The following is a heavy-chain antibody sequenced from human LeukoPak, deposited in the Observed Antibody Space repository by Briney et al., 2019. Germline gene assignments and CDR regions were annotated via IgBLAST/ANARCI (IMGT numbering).Heavy chain of an antibody. J-gene: IGHJ4*02. CDR3: ARDRTSGYRLPVDY. CDR1: GFTFSSYG. CDR2: IWYDGTNT. D-gene: IGHD2-2*01. V-gene: IGHV3-33*08. Sequence: GGSLRLSCAASGFTFSSYGMHWLRQAPGKGLEWVAVIWYDGTNTYYGDSVKGRFTISRDNSKNTLYLHMNSLRAEDTAVYYCARDRTSGYRLPVDYWGQGSLVSVSS.